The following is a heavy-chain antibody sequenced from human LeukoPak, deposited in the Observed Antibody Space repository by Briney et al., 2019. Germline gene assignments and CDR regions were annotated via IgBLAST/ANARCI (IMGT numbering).Heavy chain of an antibody. D-gene: IGHD3-10*01. CDR1: GGSISTYY. J-gene: IGHJ4*02. CDR3: ARTEYYFDN. Sequence: SETLSLTCTVSGGSISTYYWSWIRQPPGKGLEWIGYIYASGSTNYNPSLKSRVTISVDTSKNQFSLKLSSVTAADTAVYYCARTEYYFDNWGQGTLVTVSS. CDR2: IYASGST. V-gene: IGHV4-59*01.